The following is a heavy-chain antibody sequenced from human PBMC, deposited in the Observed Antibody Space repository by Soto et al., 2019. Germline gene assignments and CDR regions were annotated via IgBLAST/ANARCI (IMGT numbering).Heavy chain of an antibody. CDR3: ARDDPIHDYGDPFDY. J-gene: IGHJ4*02. D-gene: IGHD4-17*01. CDR2: ISAYKGNT. Sequence: QVQLVQSGAEVKKPGASVKVSCKASGYTFTSYGISWVRQAPGQGLEWMGWISAYKGNTNYAQKLQGRVTMTTDTSTSTAYMELRSLRSDDTAVYYCARDDPIHDYGDPFDYWGQGTLVTVSS. V-gene: IGHV1-18*01. CDR1: GYTFTSYG.